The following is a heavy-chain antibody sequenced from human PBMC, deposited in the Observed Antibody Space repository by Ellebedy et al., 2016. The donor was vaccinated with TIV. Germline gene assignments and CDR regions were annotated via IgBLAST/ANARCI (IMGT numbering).Heavy chain of an antibody. D-gene: IGHD3-9*01. CDR3: AKDVRYFDWLSYFDY. Sequence: GESLKISCAASGFAFTNYAMSWVRQAPGKGLEWVSAISGSGGSTYYADSVKGRFTISRDNSRNTVYLQMNSLRAEDTAVYYCAKDVRYFDWLSYFDYWGQGTLVTVSS. CDR1: GFAFTNYA. V-gene: IGHV3-23*01. J-gene: IGHJ4*02. CDR2: ISGSGGST.